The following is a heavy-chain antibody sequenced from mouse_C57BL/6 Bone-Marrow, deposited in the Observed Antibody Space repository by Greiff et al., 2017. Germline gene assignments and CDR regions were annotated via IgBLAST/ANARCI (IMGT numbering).Heavy chain of an antibody. J-gene: IGHJ4*01. CDR1: GYTFTSYW. V-gene: IGHV1-69*01. CDR3: AREGYSNYEMDY. D-gene: IGHD2-5*01. Sequence: QVQLQQSGAELVKPGASVKMSCKASGYTFTSYWMHWVKQRPGQGLEWIGEIDPSDSYTNYNQKFKGKSTLTVDKSSSTAYMQLSSLTSEDSAVYYCAREGYSNYEMDYWGQGTSVTVSS. CDR2: IDPSDSYT.